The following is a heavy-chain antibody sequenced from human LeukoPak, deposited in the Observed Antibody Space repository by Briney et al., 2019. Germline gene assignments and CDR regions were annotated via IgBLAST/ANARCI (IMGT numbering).Heavy chain of an antibody. Sequence: SETLSLNCTVSGGSISSYYWRWIRQPPGQGQEWIGYIYYSGSTNYNPTLKSRVTISVDTSKNQFSLKLSSVTAADTAVYYCARGLMMAVAGRGEFHYWGQGTLVTVSS. D-gene: IGHD6-13*01. V-gene: IGHV4-59*01. CDR3: ARGLMMAVAGRGEFHY. CDR2: IYYSGST. CDR1: GGSISSYY. J-gene: IGHJ4*02.